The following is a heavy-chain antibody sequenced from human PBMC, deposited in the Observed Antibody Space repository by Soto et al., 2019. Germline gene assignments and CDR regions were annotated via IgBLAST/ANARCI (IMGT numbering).Heavy chain of an antibody. Sequence: GASVKVSCKASGYTFTSYGISWVRQAPGQGLEWMGWISAYNGNTNYAQKLQGRVTMTTDTSTSTAYMELRSLRSDDTAVYYCARDLPGGWLPPYYYYYGMDVWGQGTTVTVSS. D-gene: IGHD3-22*01. J-gene: IGHJ6*02. CDR3: ARDLPGGWLPPYYYYYGMDV. V-gene: IGHV1-18*01. CDR1: GYTFTSYG. CDR2: ISAYNGNT.